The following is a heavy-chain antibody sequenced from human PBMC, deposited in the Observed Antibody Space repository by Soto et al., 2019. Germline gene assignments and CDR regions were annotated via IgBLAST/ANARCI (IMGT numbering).Heavy chain of an antibody. CDR2: IIPIFGTA. CDR3: AREGGQLASPWGGYYYYYYGMDV. D-gene: IGHD6-6*01. V-gene: IGHV1-69*01. CDR1: GGTFSSYA. J-gene: IGHJ6*02. Sequence: QVQLVQSGAEVKKPGSSVKVSCKASGGTFSSYAISWVRQAPGQGLEWMGGIIPIFGTANYAQKFQGRVTITADEYTSTAYMGLSRLRSEDTAVYYGAREGGQLASPWGGYYYYYYGMDVWGQGTTVTVSS.